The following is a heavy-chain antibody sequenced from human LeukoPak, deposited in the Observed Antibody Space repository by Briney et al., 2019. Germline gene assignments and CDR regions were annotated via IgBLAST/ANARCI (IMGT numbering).Heavy chain of an antibody. V-gene: IGHV3-21*01. CDR1: GFTFDDYS. Sequence: GGSPRLSCAASGFTFDDYSMNWVRQAPGKGLEWVSSISSSSYIYYADSVKGRFTISRDNAKNSLYLQMNSLRAEDTAVYYCAKNYGDYFDYWGQGTLVTVSS. CDR2: ISSSSYI. D-gene: IGHD4-17*01. CDR3: AKNYGDYFDY. J-gene: IGHJ4*02.